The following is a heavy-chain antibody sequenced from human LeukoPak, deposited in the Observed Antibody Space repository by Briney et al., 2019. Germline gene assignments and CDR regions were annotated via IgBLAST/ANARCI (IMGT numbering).Heavy chain of an antibody. CDR2: IYYSGNT. CDR1: GGSISDYY. J-gene: IGHJ6*03. Sequence: SETLSLTCTVSGGSISDYYWTWLRQPPGKGLEWIGHIYYSGNTIYNPSLKSRVTISVDTSKNQFSLKLRSVTAADTAVYYCARGGAGTTLYYYYYMDVWGKGTTVTVSS. D-gene: IGHD1-1*01. CDR3: ARGGAGTTLYYYYYMDV. V-gene: IGHV4-59*01.